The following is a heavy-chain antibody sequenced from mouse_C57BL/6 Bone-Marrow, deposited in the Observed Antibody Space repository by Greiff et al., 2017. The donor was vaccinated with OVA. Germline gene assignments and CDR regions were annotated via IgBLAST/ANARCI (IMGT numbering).Heavy chain of an antibody. J-gene: IGHJ2*01. CDR3: AREEKNYYGRGYFDY. Sequence: EVMLVESEGGLVQPGSSMKLSCTASGFTFSDYYMAWVRQVPEKGLEWVANINYDGSSTYYLDSLKSRFIISRDNAKNILYLQMSSLKSEDTATYYCAREEKNYYGRGYFDYWGQGTTLTVSS. CDR2: INYDGSST. D-gene: IGHD1-1*01. CDR1: GFTFSDYY. V-gene: IGHV5-16*01.